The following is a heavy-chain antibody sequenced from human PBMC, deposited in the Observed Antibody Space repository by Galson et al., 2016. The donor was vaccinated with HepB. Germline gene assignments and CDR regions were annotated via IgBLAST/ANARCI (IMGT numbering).Heavy chain of an antibody. J-gene: IGHJ4*02. Sequence: SETLSLTCVVFGDSISSGYYWGWIRQPPGRGLEWIGSIYHSGSTYYNPSLQSRVTVSVDTSKNQLSLKLRSVTAADTAVYYCARAGIGVDKSGYYHSIIPNYFDFWGQGTLVTVSS. D-gene: IGHD3-22*01. CDR1: GDSISSGYY. CDR2: IYHSGST. V-gene: IGHV4-38-2*01. CDR3: ARAGIGVDKSGYYHSIIPNYFDF.